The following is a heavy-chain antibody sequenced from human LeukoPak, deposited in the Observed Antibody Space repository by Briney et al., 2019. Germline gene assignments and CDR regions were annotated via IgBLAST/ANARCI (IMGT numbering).Heavy chain of an antibody. J-gene: IGHJ6*03. Sequence: GGSLRLSCAASGFTFDDYGMSWVRQAPGKGLEWVSGINRNGGSTGYADSVKGRFTISRDNAKNSLYLQMNSLRAEDTALYYCARDRSGIAVAGGSYYYYMDVWGKGTTVTVSS. CDR1: GFTFDDYG. CDR2: INRNGGST. D-gene: IGHD6-19*01. V-gene: IGHV3-20*04. CDR3: ARDRSGIAVAGGSYYYYMDV.